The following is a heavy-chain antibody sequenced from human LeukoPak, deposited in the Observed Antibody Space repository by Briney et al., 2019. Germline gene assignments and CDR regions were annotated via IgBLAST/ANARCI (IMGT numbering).Heavy chain of an antibody. D-gene: IGHD5-18*01. Sequence: SETLSLTCTVSGGSISSSSYYWGWIRQPPGKGLEWIGSIYYSGSTNYNPSLKSRVTISVDTSKNQFSLKLSSVTAADTAVYYCARDRGYSYGLRRYFDLWGRGTLVTVSS. V-gene: IGHV4-39*07. CDR1: GGSISSSSYY. J-gene: IGHJ2*01. CDR2: IYYSGST. CDR3: ARDRGYSYGLRRYFDL.